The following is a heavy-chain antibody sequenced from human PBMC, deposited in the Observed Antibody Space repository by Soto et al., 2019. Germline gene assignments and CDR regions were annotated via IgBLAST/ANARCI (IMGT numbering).Heavy chain of an antibody. D-gene: IGHD2-8*02. J-gene: IGHJ6*02. CDR3: AREVVLRAREVVLPGGVAVYHHLGMDV. CDR1: GGSISSGDYY. V-gene: IGHV4-30-4*01. CDR2: IYYSGTT. Sequence: KASETLSLTCTVSGGSISSGDYYWTWIRQSPGKGLEWIGYIYYSGTTFYNPSLRSRVTISVDMSKNQFSLHLTSVTAADTAIYFCAREVVLRAREVVLPGGVAVYHHLGMDVWGQGTTVTVSS.